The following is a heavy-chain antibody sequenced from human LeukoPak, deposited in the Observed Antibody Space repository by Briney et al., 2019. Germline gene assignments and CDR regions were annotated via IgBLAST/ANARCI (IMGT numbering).Heavy chain of an antibody. CDR3: ARNSGAYDILTGYQTRGNYFDY. D-gene: IGHD3-9*01. Sequence: GASVKVSCKASGYTFTSYYMHWVRQAPGQGLEWMGIINPSGGSTSYAQKFQGRVTMTRDMSTSTVYMELSSLRSEDTAVYYCARNSGAYDILTGYQTRGNYFDYWGQGTLVTVSS. V-gene: IGHV1-46*01. CDR1: GYTFTSYY. CDR2: INPSGGST. J-gene: IGHJ4*02.